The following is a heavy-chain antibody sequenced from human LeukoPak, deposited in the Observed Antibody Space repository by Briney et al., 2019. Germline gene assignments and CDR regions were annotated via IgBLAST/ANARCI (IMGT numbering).Heavy chain of an antibody. J-gene: IGHJ4*02. CDR2: ISAYNGNT. D-gene: IGHD3-9*01. CDR3: ARDPSRFDWLPRAYFDY. CDR1: GYTFTSYG. Sequence: ASVKVSCKASGYTFTSYGISWVRQAPGQGLEWMGWISAYNGNTNYAQKLQGRVTMTTDTYTSTAYMELRSLRSADTAVYYCARDPSRFDWLPRAYFDYWGQGTLVTVSS. V-gene: IGHV1-18*01.